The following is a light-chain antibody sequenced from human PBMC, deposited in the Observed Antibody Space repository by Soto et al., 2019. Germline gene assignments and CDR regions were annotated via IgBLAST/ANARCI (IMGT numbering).Light chain of an antibody. Sequence: DVQMTQSPSSLSASVGDRVTITCRASQGMTPYLPWFQQQPGKVPSLLIYATSTWQSEVPSGFSDSGSETDFTLTISSLQPEDVATYYYQKHNCAPLPFGGGTKVEIK. CDR1: QGMTPY. V-gene: IGKV1-27*01. CDR3: QKHNCAPLP. CDR2: ATS. J-gene: IGKJ4*01.